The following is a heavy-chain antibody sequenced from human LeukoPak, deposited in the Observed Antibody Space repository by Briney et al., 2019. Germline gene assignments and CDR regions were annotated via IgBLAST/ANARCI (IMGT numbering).Heavy chain of an antibody. J-gene: IGHJ6*03. CDR1: GYTFTGYY. Sequence: ASVKVSCKASGYTFTGYYMHWVRQAPGQGLEWMGWINPNSGGTNYAQKFQGRVTMTRDTSISTAYMELSSLRSEDTAVYYCARRGIVVVPAAPNGRYYYYYYMDVWGKGTTVTVSS. D-gene: IGHD2-2*01. CDR2: INPNSGGT. V-gene: IGHV1-2*02. CDR3: ARRGIVVVPAAPNGRYYYYYYMDV.